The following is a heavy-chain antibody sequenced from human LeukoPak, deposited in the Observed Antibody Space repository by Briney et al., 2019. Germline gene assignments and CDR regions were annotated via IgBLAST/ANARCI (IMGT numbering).Heavy chain of an antibody. CDR1: GFTFSNAW. Sequence: GGSLRLSCAASGFTFSNAWMSWVRQAPGKGLEWVANIKQDGSEKYYVDSVKGRFTISRDNAKNSLYLQMNSLRAEDTAVYYCARGRYGDYWGQGTLVTVSS. CDR2: IKQDGSEK. V-gene: IGHV3-7*01. J-gene: IGHJ4*02. D-gene: IGHD1-1*01. CDR3: ARGRYGDY.